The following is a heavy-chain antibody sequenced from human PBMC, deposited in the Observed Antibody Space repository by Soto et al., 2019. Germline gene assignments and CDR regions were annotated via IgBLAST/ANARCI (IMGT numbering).Heavy chain of an antibody. V-gene: IGHV3-30-3*01. J-gene: IGHJ6*02. Sequence: QVQLVESGGGVVQPGRSLRLSCAASGFTFSSYATHWVRQAPGKGLEWVAVISYDGSNKYYADSVKGRFTISRDNSKNTRYLQMNSLRAEATAVYYCAREYGDCSGGSCLFHGMDVWGQGTTVTVSS. CDR2: ISYDGSNK. D-gene: IGHD2-15*01. CDR3: AREYGDCSGGSCLFHGMDV. CDR1: GFTFSSYA.